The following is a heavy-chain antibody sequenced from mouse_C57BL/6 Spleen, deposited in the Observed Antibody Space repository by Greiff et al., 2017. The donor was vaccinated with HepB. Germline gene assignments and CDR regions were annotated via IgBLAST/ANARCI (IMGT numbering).Heavy chain of an antibody. Sequence: EVQLVESGGGLVKPGGSLKLSCAASGFTFSSYAMSWVRQTPEKRLEWVATISDGGSYTYYPDNVKGRFTISRDNAKNNLYLQMSHLKSEDTAMYYCSGDDYYFAYWGQGTLVTVSA. J-gene: IGHJ3*01. CDR3: SGDDYYFAY. V-gene: IGHV5-4*01. CDR2: ISDGGSYT. CDR1: GFTFSSYA. D-gene: IGHD1-1*01.